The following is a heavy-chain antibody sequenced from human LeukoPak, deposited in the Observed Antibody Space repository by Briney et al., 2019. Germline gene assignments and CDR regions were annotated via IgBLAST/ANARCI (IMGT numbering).Heavy chain of an antibody. CDR2: INPNSGGT. CDR1: GYTFTGYY. Sequence: PGASVKVSCKASGYTFTGYYMHWVRQAPGQGLEWMGWINPNSGGTTYAQKFQGRVTMTRDTSISTAYMELSRLRSDDTAVYYCATVRSPYYFDYWGQGTLVTVSS. CDR3: ATVRSPYYFDY. J-gene: IGHJ4*02. D-gene: IGHD3-16*01. V-gene: IGHV1-2*02.